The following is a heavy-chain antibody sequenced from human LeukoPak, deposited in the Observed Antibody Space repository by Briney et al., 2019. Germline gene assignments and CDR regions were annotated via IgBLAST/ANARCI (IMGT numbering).Heavy chain of an antibody. D-gene: IGHD2-8*01. Sequence: GGSLRLSCAASRFTFSDYAMSWVRQAPGKGLEWVSVISASDDTTYYADSVKGRFTVSRDNSKQTLYLQMNGLRPDDTAVYYCAKTGCTRPACYINSWGQGALVTVSS. CDR1: RFTFSDYA. J-gene: IGHJ4*02. CDR2: ISASDDTT. CDR3: AKTGCTRPACYINS. V-gene: IGHV3-23*01.